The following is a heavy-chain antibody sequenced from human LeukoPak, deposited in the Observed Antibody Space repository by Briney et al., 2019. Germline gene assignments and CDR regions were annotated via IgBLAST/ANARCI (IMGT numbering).Heavy chain of an antibody. J-gene: IGHJ3*02. V-gene: IGHV3-30*18. D-gene: IGHD1-26*01. CDR1: GFTFSGYA. Sequence: GGFLRLSCAASGFTFSGYAMSWVRQAPGKGLEWVALISFDGSDKYYGDFVRGRFTISRDNSNNTLYLQMNNLRVEDTAVYYCAKLDRATKGLFDIWGQGTMVTVSS. CDR3: AKLDRATKGLFDI. CDR2: ISFDGSDK.